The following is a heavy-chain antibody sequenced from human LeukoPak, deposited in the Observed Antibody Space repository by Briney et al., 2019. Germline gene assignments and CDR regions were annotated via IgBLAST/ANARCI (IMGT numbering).Heavy chain of an antibody. CDR3: ARGLRLGELSLPAVWFDP. CDR2: IYYSGST. Sequence: PSETLSLTCTVSGGSISSSSYYWGWIRQPPGKGLEWIGSIYYSGSTYYNPSLKSRVTISVDTSKNQFSLKLSSVTAADTAVYYCARGLRLGELSLPAVWFDPWGQGTLVTVSS. D-gene: IGHD3-16*02. V-gene: IGHV4-39*01. J-gene: IGHJ5*02. CDR1: GGSISSSSYY.